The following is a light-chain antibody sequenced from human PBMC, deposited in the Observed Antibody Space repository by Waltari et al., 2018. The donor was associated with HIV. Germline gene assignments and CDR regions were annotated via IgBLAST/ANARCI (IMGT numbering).Light chain of an antibody. V-gene: IGLV1-40*01. CDR2: RDI. CDR1: RSNIGAGSF. CDR3: QSYDSSLRASV. J-gene: IGLJ2*01. Sequence: VMTQSPLSLPVTPGEPASISCPWNRSNIGAGSFVHWYQHLPGTAPKLLFYRDINRPSGVPDLFSGSKSGTSASLVITGLQAEDEADYYCQSYDSSLRASVFGGGTKLTVL.